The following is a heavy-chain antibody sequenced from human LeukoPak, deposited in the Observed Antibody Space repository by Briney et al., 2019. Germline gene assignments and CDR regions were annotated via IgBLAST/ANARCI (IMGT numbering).Heavy chain of an antibody. CDR2: ISYDGSNK. D-gene: IGHD6-19*01. J-gene: IGHJ1*01. V-gene: IGHV3-30-3*01. CDR1: GFTFSSYW. Sequence: GGSLRLSCAASGFTFSSYWLSWVRQAPGKGLEWVAVISYDGSNKYYADSVKGRFTISRDNSKNTLYLQMNSLRAEDTAVYYCARDRMAVADTAAFFQHWGQGTLVTVSS. CDR3: ARDRMAVADTAAFFQH.